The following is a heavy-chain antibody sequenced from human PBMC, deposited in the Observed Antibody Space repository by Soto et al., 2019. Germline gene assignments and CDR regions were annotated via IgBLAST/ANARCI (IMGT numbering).Heavy chain of an antibody. CDR3: ASDYDFWSGYYD. V-gene: IGHV1-69*13. Sequence: ASVKVSCKASGGTFSSYAISWVRQAPGQGLEWMGGIIPIFGTANYAQKFQGRVTITADESTSTAYMELSSLRSEDTAVYYCASDYDFWSGYYDWGQGTLVTVSS. J-gene: IGHJ4*02. CDR2: IIPIFGTA. D-gene: IGHD3-3*01. CDR1: GGTFSSYA.